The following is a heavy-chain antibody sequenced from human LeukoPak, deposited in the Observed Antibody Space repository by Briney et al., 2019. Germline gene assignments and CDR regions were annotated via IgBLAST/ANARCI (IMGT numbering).Heavy chain of an antibody. CDR2: IIPIFGTA. CDR1: GGTFSSYA. Sequence: GASVKVSCKASGGTFSSYAISWVRQAPGQGLEWMGGIIPIFGTANYAQKFQGRVTITADESTSTAYMELSSLRSEDTAVYYCARLPQVGSGIYYYYGMDVWGQGTTVTVSS. J-gene: IGHJ6*02. D-gene: IGHD2-15*01. V-gene: IGHV1-69*13. CDR3: ARLPQVGSGIYYYYGMDV.